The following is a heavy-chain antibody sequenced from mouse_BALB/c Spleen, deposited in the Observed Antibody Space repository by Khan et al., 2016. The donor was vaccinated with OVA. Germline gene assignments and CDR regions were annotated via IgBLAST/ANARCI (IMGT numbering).Heavy chain of an antibody. CDR2: ISPGSDDT. D-gene: IGHD1-2*01. V-gene: IGHV1-77*01. J-gene: IGHJ3*01. CDR1: GYIFTDSY. CDR3: ARRNYFGYTFAY. Sequence: VQLQESGAELARPGASVKVSCKASGYIFTDSYINWVKQRTGQGLEWIGEISPGSDDTSYNEKFKGKATLTADKSSSTAYMQLSSLTSEDSAVYYCARRNYFGYTFAYWGQGTLVTVSA.